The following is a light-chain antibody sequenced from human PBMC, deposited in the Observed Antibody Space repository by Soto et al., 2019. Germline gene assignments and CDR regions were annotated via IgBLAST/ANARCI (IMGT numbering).Light chain of an antibody. CDR1: SSKIGNNY. CDR2: DNN. Sequence: QSVLTQPPSVSAAPGQKVTISCSGGSSKIGNNYVSWYQQVPGTAPKLLIYDNNKRPSGIPDRFSGSKSGTSATLGITGLQTGDEADYYCGTWDSSLSALVIGGGTKLTVL. J-gene: IGLJ2*01. V-gene: IGLV1-51*01. CDR3: GTWDSSLSALV.